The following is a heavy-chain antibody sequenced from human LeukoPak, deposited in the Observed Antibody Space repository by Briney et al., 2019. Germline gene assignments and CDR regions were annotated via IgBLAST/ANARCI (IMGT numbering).Heavy chain of an antibody. D-gene: IGHD2-15*01. V-gene: IGHV3-7*01. CDR2: INQDGTIK. J-gene: IGHJ3*02. Sequence: GGTLRLSCAGSGFTFSTYWMTWVRQAPGKGLEWGANINQDGTIKQYFASVKCRFTISRDNAKPPLYLQMISLGDADTAIYYCSGGDVFDIWGQGTMVSVSS. CDR3: SGGDVFDI. CDR1: GFTFSTYW.